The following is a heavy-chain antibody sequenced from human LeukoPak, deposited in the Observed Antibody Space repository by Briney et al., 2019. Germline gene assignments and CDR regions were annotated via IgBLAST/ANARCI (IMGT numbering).Heavy chain of an antibody. Sequence: ASVKVSCKASGGXFSSYAMSWVRQAPGQGLEWMGGIIPIFGTANYAQKFQGRVTITADESTSTAYMELSSLRSEDTAVYYCARSELAAAGLDYWGQGTLVTVSS. CDR3: ARSELAAAGLDY. CDR1: GGXFSSYA. D-gene: IGHD6-13*01. V-gene: IGHV1-69*13. CDR2: IIPIFGTA. J-gene: IGHJ4*02.